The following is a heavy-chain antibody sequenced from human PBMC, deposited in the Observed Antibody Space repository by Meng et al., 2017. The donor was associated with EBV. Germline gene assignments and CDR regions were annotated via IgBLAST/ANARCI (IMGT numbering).Heavy chain of an antibody. CDR3: ARDVYGSGTYRSDP. CDR1: GYTFTRYD. Sequence: GQLVQSGAEVKKPGASVKVSCKASGYTFTRYDINWVRQAPGQGLEWMGWMNPDSGDTGYAQKFQGRVTMTRDTSINTAYMDLSNLKSEDTALYYCARDVYGSGTYRSDPWGQGTLVTVSS. J-gene: IGHJ5*02. CDR2: MNPDSGDT. D-gene: IGHD3-10*01. V-gene: IGHV1-8*01.